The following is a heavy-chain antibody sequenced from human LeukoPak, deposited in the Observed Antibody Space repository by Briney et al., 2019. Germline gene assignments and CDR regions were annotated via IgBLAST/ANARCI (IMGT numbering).Heavy chain of an antibody. J-gene: IGHJ4*02. Sequence: GGSLRLSCAASGFTFSSYGMHWVRQAPGKGLEWVAVISYAGSNKYYADSVKGRFTISRDNSKNTLYLQMNSLRAEDTAVYYCAKEGSYGYWYFDYWGQGTLVTVSS. D-gene: IGHD5-18*01. CDR2: ISYAGSNK. CDR3: AKEGSYGYWYFDY. V-gene: IGHV3-30*18. CDR1: GFTFSSYG.